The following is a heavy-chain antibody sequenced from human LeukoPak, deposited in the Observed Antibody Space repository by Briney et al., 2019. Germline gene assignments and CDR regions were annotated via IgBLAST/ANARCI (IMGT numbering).Heavy chain of an antibody. CDR2: ISSNGGTT. CDR1: GFTFSSYA. Sequence: GGSLRLSCSASGFTFSSYAMHWVRQAPGKGLEYVSAISSNGGTTYYADSVKGRFTISRDNSKNTLFLEMISLRPEDTAVYYCAKGPVSGSRSPLDYWGQGTLVTVSS. V-gene: IGHV3-64*04. J-gene: IGHJ4*02. D-gene: IGHD1-26*01. CDR3: AKGPVSGSRSPLDY.